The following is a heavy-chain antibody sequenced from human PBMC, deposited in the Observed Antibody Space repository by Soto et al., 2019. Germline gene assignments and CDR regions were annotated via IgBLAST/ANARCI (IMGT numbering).Heavy chain of an antibody. D-gene: IGHD1-26*01. CDR3: AILAHGKFEY. J-gene: IGHJ4*02. CDR2: ISDSADRI. Sequence: GGSLRLSCSASGFTFTNYALHWLRQAPGKGLDWVSSISDSADRIYYADSVRGRFTFSRDNSKNMMYLQMNSLRGEDTAVYYCAILAHGKFEYWGQGALVTVSS. V-gene: IGHV3-23*01. CDR1: GFTFTNYA.